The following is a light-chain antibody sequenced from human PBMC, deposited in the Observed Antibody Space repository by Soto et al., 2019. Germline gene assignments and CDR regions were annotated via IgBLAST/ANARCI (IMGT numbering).Light chain of an antibody. CDR3: SSYTTSNTWV. CDR1: NSDIGSYNH. V-gene: IGLV2-18*02. Sequence: QSALTQPPSVSGSPGQSVTISCTGTNSDIGSYNHVSWYQQPPGTAPKFMIYEVSNWPSGVPDRFSGSKSGNTASLTISGLQAEDEADYYCSSYTTSNTWVFGGGTKLTVL. J-gene: IGLJ3*02. CDR2: EVS.